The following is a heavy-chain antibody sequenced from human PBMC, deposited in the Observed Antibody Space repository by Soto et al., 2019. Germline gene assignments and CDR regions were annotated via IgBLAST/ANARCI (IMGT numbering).Heavy chain of an antibody. Sequence: QVHLVQSGAEVKKPGASVKVSCKGSGYAFTTYGITWVRQAPGQGLEWMGWISAHNGNTNYAQKLQGRVTVTRDTATSTAYMGLGSLRSDDPAVYYCARGRCGGYWAPGALGTVSS. V-gene: IGHV1-18*01. CDR2: ISAHNGNT. J-gene: IGHJ4*02. CDR1: GYAFTTYG. CDR3: ARGRCGGY. D-gene: IGHD3-10*01.